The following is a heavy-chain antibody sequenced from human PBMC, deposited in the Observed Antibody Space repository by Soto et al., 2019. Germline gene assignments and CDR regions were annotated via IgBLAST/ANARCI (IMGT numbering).Heavy chain of an antibody. J-gene: IGHJ6*02. CDR2: IIASSGTT. D-gene: IGHD3-22*01. Sequence: ALVKVCCRAPGYTLTSYGISWLLQAPGHRLARLGLIIASSGTTDYAEKLQGRVTMTTDTSPSTAYTELRSLRSDDTAVYYCPRGYDRINYYYGMDVWGQGTTVTVSS. V-gene: IGHV1-18*04. CDR3: PRGYDRINYYYGMDV. CDR1: GYTLTSYG.